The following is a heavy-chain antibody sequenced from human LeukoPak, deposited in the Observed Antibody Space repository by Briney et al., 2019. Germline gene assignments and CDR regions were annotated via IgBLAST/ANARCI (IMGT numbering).Heavy chain of an antibody. CDR2: ISYSGST. J-gene: IGHJ4*02. D-gene: IGHD5/OR15-5a*01. Sequence: SETLSLTCTVSGGFISTYYWSWIRQPPGKGLEWIGFISYSGSTYHNPSLKSRVTISVDTSKNRFSLRLSSVAAADTAVYYCARGGPSLGVDYWGQGTLVTVSS. V-gene: IGHV4-59*01. CDR1: GGFISTYY. CDR3: ARGGPSLGVDY.